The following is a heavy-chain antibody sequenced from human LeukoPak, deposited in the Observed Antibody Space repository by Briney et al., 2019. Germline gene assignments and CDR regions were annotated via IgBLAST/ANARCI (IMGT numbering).Heavy chain of an antibody. CDR1: GFAFSSCG. V-gene: IGHV3-33*01. CDR2: IWYDGTNK. J-gene: IGHJ5*01. CDR3: ARGYSSNWYVY. Sequence: GGSLRLSCAASGFAFSSCGMHWVRQAPGKGLEWVAVIWYDGTNKYYADSVQGRFTISRDNSKNTLYLQMNSLRAEDTAVYYCARGYSSNWYVYWGQGTLVTVSS. D-gene: IGHD6-13*01.